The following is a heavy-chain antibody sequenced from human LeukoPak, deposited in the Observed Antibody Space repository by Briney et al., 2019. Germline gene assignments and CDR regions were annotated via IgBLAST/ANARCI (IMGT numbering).Heavy chain of an antibody. J-gene: IGHJ4*02. CDR3: AKDLLSRIQLWSPFDY. CDR1: GFTFDDYA. Sequence: PGGSLRLSCAASGFTFDDYAMHWVRQAPGKGLEWVSGISWNSGSIGYADSVKGRFTISRDNAKNSLYLQMNSLRAEDTALYYCAKDLLSRIQLWSPFDYWGQGTLVTVSS. D-gene: IGHD5-18*01. V-gene: IGHV3-9*01. CDR2: ISWNSGSI.